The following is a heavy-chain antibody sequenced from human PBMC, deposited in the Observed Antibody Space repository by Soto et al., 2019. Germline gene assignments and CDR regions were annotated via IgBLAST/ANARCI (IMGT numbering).Heavy chain of an antibody. J-gene: IGHJ4*02. Sequence: GGSLRLSCAASGFTFNAYYMSWIRQAPGKGLEWISYSSNSGTFARYADSVKGRFSISRDNAKNSLYLQINSLRGDDTAIYYLPSPRDNFHLLDCCGQGIPVTVSS. V-gene: IGHV3-11*06. CDR3: PSPRDNFHLLDC. CDR1: GFTFNAYY. D-gene: IGHD1-1*01. CDR2: SSNSGTFA.